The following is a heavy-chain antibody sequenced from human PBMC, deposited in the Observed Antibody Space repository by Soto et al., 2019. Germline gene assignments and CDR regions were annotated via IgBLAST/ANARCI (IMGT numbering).Heavy chain of an antibody. CDR1: GFTFRSYV. V-gene: IGHV3-30*19. D-gene: IGHD3-16*01. J-gene: IGHJ1*01. CDR2: TSYDGSDK. CDR3: ARWGTTGGLDV. Sequence: QVQLVESGGGVVQPGTSLRVSCVGSGFTFRSYVIHWVRQAPGKGLEWVALTSYDGSDKYYGDSVRGRFTISRDNSRNTVDLKMDSLGLEDTAFYYCARWGTTGGLDVWGQGTLVSVSS.